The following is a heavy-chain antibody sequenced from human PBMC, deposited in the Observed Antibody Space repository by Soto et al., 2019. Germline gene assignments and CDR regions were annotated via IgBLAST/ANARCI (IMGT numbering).Heavy chain of an antibody. CDR2: ISSSSSTI. V-gene: IGHV3-48*01. CDR1: GFTFSSYS. D-gene: IGHD6-13*01. CDR3: AGGDIAAAIDYYYYMDV. J-gene: IGHJ6*03. Sequence: PGGSLRLSCAASGFTFSSYSMNWVRQAPGKGLEWVSYISSSSSTIYYAGSVKGRFTISRDNAKNSLYLQMNSLRAEDTAVYYCAGGDIAAAIDYYYYMDVWGKGTTVTVSS.